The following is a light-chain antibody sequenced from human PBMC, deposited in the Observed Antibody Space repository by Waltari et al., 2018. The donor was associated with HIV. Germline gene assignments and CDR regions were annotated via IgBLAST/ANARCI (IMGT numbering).Light chain of an antibody. J-gene: IGKJ1*01. CDR3: QQSYSTPRT. CDR2: AAS. V-gene: IGKV1-39*01. Sequence: DIQMTQSPSSLSASVGDRVTITCRASQSISSYLNWYQQKPGKAPKLLIYAASSLQSVVPSRFSGSGSGTDFTRTISSLQPEDFATYYCQQSYSTPRTFGQGTKVEIK. CDR1: QSISSY.